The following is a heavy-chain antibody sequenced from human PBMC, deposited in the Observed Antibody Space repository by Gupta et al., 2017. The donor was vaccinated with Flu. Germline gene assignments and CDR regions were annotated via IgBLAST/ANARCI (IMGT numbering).Heavy chain of an antibody. CDR3: ARDSYTGYSSSWYIRGFDY. D-gene: IGHD6-13*01. J-gene: IGHJ4*02. CDR2: IIPIFGTA. Sequence: QVQLVQSGAEVKKPGSSVKVSCKASGGTFSSYAISWVRQAPGQGLEWMGGIIPIFGTANYAQKFQGRVTITADKSTSTAYMELSSLRSEDTAVYYCARDSYTGYSSSWYIRGFDYWGQGTLVTVSS. CDR1: GGTFSSYA. V-gene: IGHV1-69*06.